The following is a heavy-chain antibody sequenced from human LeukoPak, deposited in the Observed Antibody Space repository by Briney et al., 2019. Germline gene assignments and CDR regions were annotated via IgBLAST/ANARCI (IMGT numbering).Heavy chain of an antibody. CDR1: GYSISSGYY. V-gene: IGHV4-38-2*01. D-gene: IGHD5-18*01. CDR2: IYHSGST. J-gene: IGHJ5*02. Sequence: SETLSLTCAVSGYSISSGYYWGWIRQPPGKGLEWIGSIYHSGSTYYNPSLKSRVTISVDTSKNQSSLKLSSVTAADTAVYYCARVDTAMAWENWFDPWGQGTLVAVSS. CDR3: ARVDTAMAWENWFDP.